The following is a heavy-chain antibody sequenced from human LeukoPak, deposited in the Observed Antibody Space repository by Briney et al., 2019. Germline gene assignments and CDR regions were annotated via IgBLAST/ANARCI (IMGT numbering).Heavy chain of an antibody. Sequence: SETLSLTCTVSGGSISSHYWSWIRQPPGKGLEWIGYIYYSGSTNYNPSLKSRVTISVDTSKNQFSLKLSSVTAADTAVYYCARHWGPNWFDPWGQGTLVTVSS. CDR2: IYYSGST. D-gene: IGHD3-16*01. J-gene: IGHJ5*02. CDR3: ARHWGPNWFDP. V-gene: IGHV4-59*08. CDR1: GGSISSHY.